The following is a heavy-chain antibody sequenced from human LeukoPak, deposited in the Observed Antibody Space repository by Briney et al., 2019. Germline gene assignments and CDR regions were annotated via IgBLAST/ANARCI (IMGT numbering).Heavy chain of an antibody. V-gene: IGHV4-59*11. D-gene: IGHD6-6*01. CDR1: GGSISSHY. Sequence: SETLSLTCTVSGGSISSHYWSWIRQPPGKGLEWIGYIYYSGSTNYNPSLKSQVTISVDTSKNQFSLKLSSVTAADTAVYYCARESSSTRALDYWGQGTLVTVSS. CDR2: IYYSGST. CDR3: ARESSSTRALDY. J-gene: IGHJ4*02.